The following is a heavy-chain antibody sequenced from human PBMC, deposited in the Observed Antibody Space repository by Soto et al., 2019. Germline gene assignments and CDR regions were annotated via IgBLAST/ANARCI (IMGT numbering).Heavy chain of an antibody. J-gene: IGHJ4*02. CDR1: GGSISSGDYY. D-gene: IGHD3-10*01. CDR2: IYYSGST. V-gene: IGHV4-31*03. CDR3: ARLGSGSYYNYFEQYERDY. Sequence: PSETLSLTCTVSGGSISSGDYYWSWIRQSPGKGLEWIGYIYYSGSTYYNPSLKSRVTISVDTSKNQFSLKLSSVTAADTAVYYCARLGSGSYYNYFEQYERDYWGQGTLVTVSS.